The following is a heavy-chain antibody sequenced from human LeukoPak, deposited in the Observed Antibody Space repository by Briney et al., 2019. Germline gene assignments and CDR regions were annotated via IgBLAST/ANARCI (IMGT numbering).Heavy chain of an antibody. CDR1: GGTFSSYA. CDR3: ATQRGDSSGYYGGY. D-gene: IGHD3-22*01. V-gene: IGHV1-69*05. CDR2: IIPIFGTA. J-gene: IGHJ4*02. Sequence: GSSVKVSCKASGGTFSSYAISWVRQAPGQGLEWMGGIIPIFGTANYAQKFQGRVTTTTDESTSTAYMELSSLRSEDTAVYYCATQRGDSSGYYGGYWGQGTLVTVSS.